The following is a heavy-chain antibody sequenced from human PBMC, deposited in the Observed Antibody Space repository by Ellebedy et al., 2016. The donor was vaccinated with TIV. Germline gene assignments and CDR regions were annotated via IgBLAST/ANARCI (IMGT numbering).Heavy chain of an antibody. V-gene: IGHV3-23*01. J-gene: IGHJ4*02. CDR2: ISGSGTGT. CDR1: GFTFSSYA. Sequence: GESLKISCAASGFTFSSYAMSWVRQAPGKGQEWVSAISGSGTGTYHADSVKGRFTISRDNSKNTLYLQMNSLRAEDTAVYYCARRGSFWGHIDYWGQGTLVTVSS. CDR3: ARRGSFWGHIDY. D-gene: IGHD3-16*01.